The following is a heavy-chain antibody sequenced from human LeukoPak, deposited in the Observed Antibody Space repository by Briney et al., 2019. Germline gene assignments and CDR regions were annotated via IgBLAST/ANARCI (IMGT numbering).Heavy chain of an antibody. CDR3: ARGGYYGSGNDFRFDP. CDR1: GASLSSYF. CDR2: IYYPGYP. V-gene: IGHV4-59*01. J-gene: IGHJ5*02. Sequence: SETLSLTCNVSGASLSSYFWSWIRQPPGKGLEWIGYIYYPGYPNYNPSLKSRVTIAVETSKNQFSLKLSSVTAADTAVYYCARGGYYGSGNDFRFDPWGQGTLVTVSS. D-gene: IGHD3-10*01.